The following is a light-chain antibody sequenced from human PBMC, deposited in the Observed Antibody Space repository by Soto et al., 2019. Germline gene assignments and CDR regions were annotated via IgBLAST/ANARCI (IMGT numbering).Light chain of an antibody. J-gene: IGKJ2*01. CDR3: QQYDNLPLT. CDR2: DAS. CDR1: QAIRNY. Sequence: DFKMPQSQSSLSASVGDRVTITCKASQAIRNYLNWYQQKPGKAPKLLIYDASNLETGVPSRFSGSGSGTDFTFTISSLQPEDIATYYCQQYDNLPLTFGQGTKLEIK. V-gene: IGKV1-33*01.